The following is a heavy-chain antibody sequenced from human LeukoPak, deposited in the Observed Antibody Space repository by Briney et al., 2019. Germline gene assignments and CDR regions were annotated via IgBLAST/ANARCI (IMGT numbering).Heavy chain of an antibody. CDR2: ISYDGSNK. V-gene: IGHV3-30-3*01. CDR3: ARDLVPTAMAELFDY. Sequence: PGGSLRLSCAPSGFTFSSYAMHWVRQAPGKGLEWVAVISYDGSNKYYADSVKGRFTISRDNSKNTLYLQMNSLRAEDTAVYYCARDLVPTAMAELFDYWGQGTLVTVSS. CDR1: GFTFSSYA. J-gene: IGHJ4*02. D-gene: IGHD5-18*01.